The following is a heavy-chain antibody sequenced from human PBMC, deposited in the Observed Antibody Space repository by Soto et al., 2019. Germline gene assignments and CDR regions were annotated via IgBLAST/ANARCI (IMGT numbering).Heavy chain of an antibody. CDR1: GFSLANFP. D-gene: IGHD6-19*01. CDR2: ISPRGDNI. J-gene: IGHJ4*02. CDR3: AKGPPPNLGWPYYFDS. Sequence: PGGSLRLSCVASGFSLANFPMNWVRQTPGKGLEWISYISPRGDNIYYAESVKGRFTISRDNARNSLFLQMNSLRDEDAALYYCAKGPPPNLGWPYYFDSWGQGVPVTVSS. V-gene: IGHV3-48*02.